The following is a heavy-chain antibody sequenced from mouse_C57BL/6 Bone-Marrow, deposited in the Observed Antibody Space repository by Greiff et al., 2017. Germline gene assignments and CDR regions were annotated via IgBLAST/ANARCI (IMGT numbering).Heavy chain of an antibody. CDR3: ARRGDWDGGLYYAMDY. V-gene: IGHV1-26*01. CDR2: INPNNGGT. Sequence: EVQLQQSGPELVKPGASVKISCKASGYTFTDYYMNWVKQSHGKSLEWIGDINPNNGGTSYNQKFKGKATLTVDKSSSTAYMELRSLTSEDSAVYDCARRGDWDGGLYYAMDYWGQGTSVTVSS. J-gene: IGHJ4*01. D-gene: IGHD4-1*01. CDR1: GYTFTDYY.